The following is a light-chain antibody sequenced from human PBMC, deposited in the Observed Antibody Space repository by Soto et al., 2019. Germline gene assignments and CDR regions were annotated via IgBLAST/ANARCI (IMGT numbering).Light chain of an antibody. J-gene: IGLJ2*01. Sequence: QPVLTQPPSASGTPGQRVTISCSGSSSKIGSNTVNWYQQLPGTAPKLLIYSNNQRPSGVPDRFSGSKSGTSASLAISGLQSEDEADYYCAAWDDSLNVRVFGGGTKLTVL. CDR3: AAWDDSLNVRV. CDR2: SNN. CDR1: SSKIGSNT. V-gene: IGLV1-44*01.